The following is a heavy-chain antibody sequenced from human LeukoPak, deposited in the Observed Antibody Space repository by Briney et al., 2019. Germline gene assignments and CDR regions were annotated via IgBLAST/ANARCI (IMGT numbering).Heavy chain of an antibody. CDR2: INSVGSST. CDR3: ASHGDYDAFDI. Sequence: PGGSLRLSCAASRVTFSNYWMHWVRQAPGKGLVWVSRINSVGSSTSYADSVRGRFTISRDNARNILYLQMNSLRAEDTAVYYCASHGDYDAFDIWGQGTMVTVSS. CDR1: RVTFSNYW. J-gene: IGHJ3*02. V-gene: IGHV3-74*01. D-gene: IGHD4-17*01.